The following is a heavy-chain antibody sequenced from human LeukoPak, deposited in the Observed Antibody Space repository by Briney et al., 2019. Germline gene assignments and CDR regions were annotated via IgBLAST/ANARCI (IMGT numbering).Heavy chain of an antibody. Sequence: PGGSLRLSCVASGFTFSGGWLNWIRQPPGGGLQWVANLNPDGTAKRYVDFVKGRFTTSRNNAKASFYLQMDSLRDEDTAVYYCATWYSESTQEHNLWGQGIRVTVSS. V-gene: IGHV3-7*01. CDR1: GFTFSGGW. CDR3: ATWYSESTQEHNL. D-gene: IGHD2-21*01. CDR2: LNPDGTAK. J-gene: IGHJ4*02.